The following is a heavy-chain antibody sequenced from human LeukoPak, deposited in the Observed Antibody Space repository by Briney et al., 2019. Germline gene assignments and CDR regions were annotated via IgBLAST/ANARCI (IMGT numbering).Heavy chain of an antibody. J-gene: IGHJ2*01. CDR1: VGFNDRSCFR. CDR3: AREPQPFDFWSAYQPWYFDV. CDR2: IYSNGAT. D-gene: IGHD3-3*01. Sequence: SDTLSLICSVSVGFNDRSCFRWGWIRQPPGKRPGLVGTIYSNGATYYNPSLKSRVTISVDTSKNNFSLKMNSVTAADTAVYYCAREPQPFDFWSAYQPWYFDVWGPGTLVAVSS. V-gene: IGHV4-39*07.